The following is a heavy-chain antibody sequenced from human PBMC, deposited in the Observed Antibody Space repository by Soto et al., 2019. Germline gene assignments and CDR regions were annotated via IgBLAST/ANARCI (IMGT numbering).Heavy chain of an antibody. CDR3: ARTSIAAAKSYYFDY. J-gene: IGHJ4*02. D-gene: IGHD6-13*01. V-gene: IGHV4-59*12. Sequence: PSETLSLTCTVSGGSISSYYWSWIRQPPGKGLEWIGYIYHSGSTYYNPSLKSRVTISVDRSKNQFSLKLSSVSAADTAVYYCARTSIAAAKSYYFDYWGQGTLVTVSS. CDR2: IYHSGST. CDR1: GGSISSYY.